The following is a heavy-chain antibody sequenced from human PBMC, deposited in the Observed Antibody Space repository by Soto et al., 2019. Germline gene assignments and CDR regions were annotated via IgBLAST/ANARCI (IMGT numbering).Heavy chain of an antibody. Sequence: EVQLLESGGGLVQPGGSLRLSCAVSGFTFSSYVMSWVRQAPGKGLEWVSAISGSGGSTYYADSVKGRFTISRDNSKNTLYLQMNSLRADDTAVYYCARAPRGRGEFQHWGQGTLVTVSS. V-gene: IGHV3-23*01. D-gene: IGHD3-10*01. CDR1: GFTFSSYV. J-gene: IGHJ1*01. CDR3: ARAPRGRGEFQH. CDR2: ISGSGGST.